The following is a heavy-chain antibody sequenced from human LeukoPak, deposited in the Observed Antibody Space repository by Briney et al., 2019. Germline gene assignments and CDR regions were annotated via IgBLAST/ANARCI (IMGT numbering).Heavy chain of an antibody. CDR3: ARDVGCGQSLLLYFDY. Sequence: GASVKVSCKASGYTFTCYYMHWVRQAPGQGLEWMGWINPNSGGTNYAQKFQGRVTLTRDTSITTAYMELSRLRSDDTAVYYCARDVGCGQSLLLYFDYWGQGTLVTVSS. J-gene: IGHJ4*02. D-gene: IGHD3-16*02. CDR2: INPNSGGT. V-gene: IGHV1-2*02. CDR1: GYTFTCYY.